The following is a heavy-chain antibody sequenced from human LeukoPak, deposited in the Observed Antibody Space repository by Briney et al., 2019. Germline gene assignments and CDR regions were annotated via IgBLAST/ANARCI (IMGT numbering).Heavy chain of an antibody. V-gene: IGHV3-48*03. CDR3: AGERNCGGDCYQGSWFDP. CDR2: ITSSGCIT. J-gene: IGHJ5*02. CDR1: GFTFNSHE. D-gene: IGHD2-21*02. Sequence: GGSLRLSRAATGFTFNSHEMHWVRQAPGKGLEWVSYITSSGCITYYAASVTGRLTVSRDNAKNSMFLQMNSLRAEDTAIYYCAGERNCGGDCYQGSWFDPWGQGTLVTVSS.